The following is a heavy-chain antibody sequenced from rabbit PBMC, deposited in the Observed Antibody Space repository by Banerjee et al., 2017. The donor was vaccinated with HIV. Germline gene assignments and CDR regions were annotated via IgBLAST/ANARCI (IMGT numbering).Heavy chain of an antibody. CDR3: AREGYGDGTGDHDL. J-gene: IGHJ3*01. V-gene: IGHV1S45*01. Sequence: QEQLVESGGGLVQPEGSLTLPCQASGFPFSSSYWICWVRQAPGKGLEWIACIYAGGRGTTYYATWAKGRFTISRTSSTTVTLQMTSLTAADTATYFCAREGYGDGTGDHDLWGQGTLVTVS. D-gene: IGHD7-1*01. CDR2: IYAGGRGTT. CDR1: GFPFSSSYW.